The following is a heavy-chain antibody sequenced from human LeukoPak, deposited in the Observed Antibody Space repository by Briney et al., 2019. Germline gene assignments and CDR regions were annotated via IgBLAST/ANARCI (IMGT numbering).Heavy chain of an antibody. D-gene: IGHD5-24*01. Sequence: GGSLRLSCAASGFTFSSYGMHWVRQAPGKGLEWVAFIRYDGSNKYYADSVKGRFTISRDNSKNTLYLQMNSLGAEDTAVYYCGSSEDGYIDYWGQGTRVSVYS. CDR2: IRYDGSNK. CDR3: GSSEDGYIDY. J-gene: IGHJ4*02. V-gene: IGHV3-30*02. CDR1: GFTFSSYG.